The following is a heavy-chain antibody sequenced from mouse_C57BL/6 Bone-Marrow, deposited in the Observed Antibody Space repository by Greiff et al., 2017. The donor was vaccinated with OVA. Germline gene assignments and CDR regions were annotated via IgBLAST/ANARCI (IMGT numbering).Heavy chain of an antibody. Sequence: VQLQQPGAELVKPGASVKVSCKASGYTFTSYWMHWVKQRPGQGLEWIGRIHPSDSDTNYNQKFKGKATLTVDKSSSTAYMQLSSLTAEDSAVDDCAISDGSSYGFAYWGQGTLVTVSA. V-gene: IGHV1-74*01. CDR1: GYTFTSYW. CDR3: AISDGSSYGFAY. CDR2: IHPSDSDT. J-gene: IGHJ3*01. D-gene: IGHD1-1*01.